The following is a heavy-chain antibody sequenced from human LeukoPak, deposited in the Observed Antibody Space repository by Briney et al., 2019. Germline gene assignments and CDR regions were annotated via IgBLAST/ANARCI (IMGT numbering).Heavy chain of an antibody. J-gene: IGHJ3*02. CDR1: GFTFSSYS. CDR2: ISSSSSTI. Sequence: GGSLRLSCAASGFTFSSYSMNWVRQAPGKGLEWVSYISSSSSTIYYADSVKGRFTISRDNAKNSLYLQMNSLRAEDTAVYYCASPRLWGGGAFDIWGQGTMVTVSS. D-gene: IGHD3-10*01. V-gene: IGHV3-48*01. CDR3: ASPRLWGGGAFDI.